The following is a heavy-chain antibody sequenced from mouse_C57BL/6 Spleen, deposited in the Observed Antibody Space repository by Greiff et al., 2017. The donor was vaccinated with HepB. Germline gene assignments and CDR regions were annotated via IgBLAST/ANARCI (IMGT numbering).Heavy chain of an antibody. V-gene: IGHV1-81*01. CDR1: GYTFTSYG. CDR3: ARSRDYDGGFFDY. Sequence: QVQLKESGAELARPGASVKLSCKASGYTFTSYGISWVKQRTGQGLEWIGEIYPRSGNTYYNEKFKGKATLTADKSSSTAYMELRSLTSEDSAVYFCARSRDYDGGFFDYWGQGTTLTVSS. CDR2: IYPRSGNT. D-gene: IGHD2-4*01. J-gene: IGHJ2*01.